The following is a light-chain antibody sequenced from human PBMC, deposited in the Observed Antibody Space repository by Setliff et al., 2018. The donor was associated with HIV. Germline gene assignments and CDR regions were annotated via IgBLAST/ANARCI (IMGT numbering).Light chain of an antibody. J-gene: IGLJ2*01. CDR3: CSYAGSSTFI. CDR2: EFD. Sequence: QSALAQPASVSGSPGQSITISCTGTSSNVGNYNLVSWYQQHPGTAPKLIVYEFDKRPSGVSSRFSGSKSGNTASLAISGLQAEDEADYYCCSYAGSSTFIFGGGTKGTV. V-gene: IGLV2-23*02. CDR1: SSNVGNYNL.